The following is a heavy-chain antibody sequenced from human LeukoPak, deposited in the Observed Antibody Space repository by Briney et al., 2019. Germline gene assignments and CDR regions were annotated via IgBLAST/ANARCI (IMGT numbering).Heavy chain of an antibody. CDR1: GFTFNNYN. D-gene: IGHD7-27*01. J-gene: IGHJ4*02. Sequence: GGSLRLSCVASGFTFNNYNMNWVRQAPGKGLEWVSGITSRSTTYYADSVKGRFTISRDNSKNMVWLQINSPTAEDTATYYCAKDGNWARFEDWGQGTLVTVSS. CDR3: AKDGNWARFED. CDR2: ITSRSTT. V-gene: IGHV3-23*01.